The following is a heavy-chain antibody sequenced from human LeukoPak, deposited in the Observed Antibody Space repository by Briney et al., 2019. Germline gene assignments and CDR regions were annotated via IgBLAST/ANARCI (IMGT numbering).Heavy chain of an antibody. CDR3: ASDRGYYDSSGYLFDY. CDR1: GFTFSSYW. Sequence: GGSLRPSCAASGFTFSSYWMSWVRQAPGKGLEWVANIKQDGSEKYYVDSVKGRFTISRDNAKNSLYLQMNSLRAEDTAVYYCASDRGYYDSSGYLFDYWGQGTLVTVSS. D-gene: IGHD3-22*01. V-gene: IGHV3-7*01. CDR2: IKQDGSEK. J-gene: IGHJ4*02.